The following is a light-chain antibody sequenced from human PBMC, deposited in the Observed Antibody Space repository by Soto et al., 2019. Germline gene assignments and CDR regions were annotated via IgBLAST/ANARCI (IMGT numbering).Light chain of an antibody. CDR2: KAS. V-gene: IGKV1-5*03. CDR3: QQYSDNWT. J-gene: IGKJ1*01. CDR1: QSISSW. Sequence: DIQMTQSPSTLSASVGDRVTITCRASQSISSWLAWYQQKPGTAPNLLIYKASTLQSGVPSRFGGSGSGTEFTLTISSLQPDDSATYYCQQYSDNWTFGQGTKV.